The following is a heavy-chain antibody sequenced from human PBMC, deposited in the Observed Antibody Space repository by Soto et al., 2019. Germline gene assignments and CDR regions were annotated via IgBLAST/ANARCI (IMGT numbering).Heavy chain of an antibody. CDR1: GFTFSSYA. V-gene: IGHV3-30-3*01. D-gene: IGHD3-22*01. J-gene: IGHJ4*02. CDR2: ISYDGSNK. CDR3: ARDGSPYYYDSSGYYSYYFDY. Sequence: QVQLVEYGGGVVQPGRSLRLSCAASGFTFSSYAMHWVRQAPGKGLEWVAFISYDGSNKYYADSVKGRFTISRDNSKNTLYLQMNSLRAEDTAVYYCARDGSPYYYDSSGYYSYYFDYWGQGTLVTVSS.